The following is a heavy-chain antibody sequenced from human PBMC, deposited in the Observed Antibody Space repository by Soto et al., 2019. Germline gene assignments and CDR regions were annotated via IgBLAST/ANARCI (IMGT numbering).Heavy chain of an antibody. CDR1: GSDITTYY. D-gene: IGHD3-9*01. V-gene: IGHV4-59*01. CDR2: IYDTGST. CDR3: ARCPIDHNWLDP. Sequence: SETLSLTCTVSGSDITTYYWSWLRQSPGKGLEWIGHIYDTGSTTYNPSLKSRVTISVDTSNKQFSLRLTSVTAADTAVYYCARCPIDHNWLDPCGQGTLVTVSS. J-gene: IGHJ5*02.